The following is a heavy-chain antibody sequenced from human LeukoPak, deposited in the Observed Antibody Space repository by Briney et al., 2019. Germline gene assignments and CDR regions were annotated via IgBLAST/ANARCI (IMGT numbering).Heavy chain of an antibody. V-gene: IGHV4-59*01. CDR2: IHYSGST. Sequence: PSETLSLTCTVSGGSISSYYWNWIRQAPGKGLEWIGYIHYSGSTNHNSSLRSRVTLSVDTSRNQYSLKLSSVTAADTAVYYCARDGVAGGFDYWGQGTLVTVSS. J-gene: IGHJ4*02. CDR3: ARDGVAGGFDY. D-gene: IGHD6-19*01. CDR1: GGSISSYY.